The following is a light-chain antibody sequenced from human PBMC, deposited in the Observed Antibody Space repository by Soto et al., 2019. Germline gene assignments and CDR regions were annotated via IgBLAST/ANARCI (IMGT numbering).Light chain of an antibody. CDR2: GAS. Sequence: EIVLTQSPGTLSLSPGERATLSCRASQSVSSSYLAWYQQKPGQAPRLLIYGASSRATGIPDRFSGSGSGTDFTLTISRLEPEDFAVYYCQQCGSSPPGTFGQGTKVDIK. CDR1: QSVSSSY. J-gene: IGKJ1*01. CDR3: QQCGSSPPGT. V-gene: IGKV3-20*01.